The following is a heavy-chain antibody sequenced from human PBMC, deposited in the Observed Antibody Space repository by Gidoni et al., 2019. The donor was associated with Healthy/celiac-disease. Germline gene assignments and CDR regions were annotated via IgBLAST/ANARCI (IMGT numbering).Heavy chain of an antibody. CDR2: ISYDGSNK. J-gene: IGHJ4*02. Sequence: QVQLVESGGGVVQPGRSLRLSCAASGFTFSSYGMHWVRQAPGKGLEWVAVISYDGSNKYYADSVKGRFTISRDNSKNTLYLQMNSLRAEDTAVYYCAKSDIWFGVDYWGQGTLVTVSS. V-gene: IGHV3-30*18. CDR1: GFTFSSYG. CDR3: AKSDIWFGVDY. D-gene: IGHD3-10*01.